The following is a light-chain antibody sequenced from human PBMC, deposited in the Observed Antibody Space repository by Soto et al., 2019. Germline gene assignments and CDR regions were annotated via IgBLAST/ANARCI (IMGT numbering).Light chain of an antibody. CDR1: KSDIGVYVF. CDR2: ELV. J-gene: IGLJ1*01. Sequence: QSVLTQPPSASGSPGQSVTISCTGTKSDIGVYVFVSWYQHHPGKAPRLIIYELVPRPSGVPHRFSGSKSGNTASLTVSGLQAADEADYFCKSYAGSNTYVFGSGTKVTVL. V-gene: IGLV2-8*01. CDR3: KSYAGSNTYV.